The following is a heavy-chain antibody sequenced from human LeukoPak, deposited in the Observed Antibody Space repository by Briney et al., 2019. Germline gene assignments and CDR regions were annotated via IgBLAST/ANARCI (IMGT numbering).Heavy chain of an antibody. J-gene: IGHJ6*03. Sequence: ASVKVSCKVSGYTLRELSMHWVRQVPAKGLQWMGVFDPEDGDSIIAQKFQGRLTMTEDTSTDTAYMELSRLTSEDTAMYYCATGHCNTSSCYYYMDVWGKGTTVTVSS. CDR2: FDPEDGDS. CDR3: ATGHCNTSSCYYYMDV. V-gene: IGHV1-24*01. D-gene: IGHD2/OR15-2a*01. CDR1: GYTLRELS.